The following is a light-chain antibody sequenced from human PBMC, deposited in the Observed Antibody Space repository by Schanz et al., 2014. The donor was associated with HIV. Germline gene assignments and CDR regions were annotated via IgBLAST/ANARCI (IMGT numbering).Light chain of an antibody. CDR3: AAWDDSLNARV. V-gene: IGLV1-47*01. Sequence: QSVLIQPPSASGTPGQRVTISCSGSDSNIGSNLVCWYQQLPGTAPKVLIFRTDLRPSGVPDRFSGSKSGSSASLAISGLRSEDEADYFCAAWDDSLNARVFGGGTKLTVL. J-gene: IGLJ3*02. CDR1: DSNIGSNL. CDR2: RTD.